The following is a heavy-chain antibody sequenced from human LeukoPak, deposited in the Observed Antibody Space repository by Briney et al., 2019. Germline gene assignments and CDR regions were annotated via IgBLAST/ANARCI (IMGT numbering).Heavy chain of an antibody. CDR3: ARDYMGGATFQIQGPVDY. CDR1: GFTLSSYA. V-gene: IGHV3-23*01. Sequence: GGSLRLSCAASGFTLSSYAMSWVRQGPGKGLEWVSAISVSGNTYHADSVKGRFTISRDNAKNSLYLQMNSLRAEDTALYYCARDYMGGATFQIQGPVDYWGQGTLVTVSS. J-gene: IGHJ4*02. CDR2: ISVSGNT. D-gene: IGHD1-26*01.